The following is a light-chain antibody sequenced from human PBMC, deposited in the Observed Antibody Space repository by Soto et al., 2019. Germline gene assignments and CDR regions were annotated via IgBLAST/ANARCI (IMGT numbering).Light chain of an antibody. J-gene: IGKJ4*01. CDR1: QSVNSAY. Sequence: EIVLTQSPGTLSLSPGERATLSCRASQSVNSAYLAWYQQKPGQAPRLLIYGASNRAAGIPDRFSGSGSGTDFTLTISSLEPEDFAVYYCQQYADSPPRFIFGGGTKVEIK. CDR2: GAS. CDR3: QQYADSPPRFI. V-gene: IGKV3-20*01.